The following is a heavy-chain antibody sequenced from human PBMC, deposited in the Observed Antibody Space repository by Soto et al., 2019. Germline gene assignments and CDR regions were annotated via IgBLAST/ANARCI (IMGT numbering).Heavy chain of an antibody. D-gene: IGHD6-6*01. CDR1: GYTFTSYD. CDR2: VNPASGNT. CDR3: AREPSHTSSVSGVDF. V-gene: IGHV1-8*01. J-gene: IGHJ4*02. Sequence: ASVKVSFKASGYTFTSYDINWVRQATGQGLEWMGWVNPASGNTGYAQKFQGRVTMTKDTSISTAYMELSSLRSEDTAVYYFAREPSHTSSVSGVDFWGQGTLVTVSS.